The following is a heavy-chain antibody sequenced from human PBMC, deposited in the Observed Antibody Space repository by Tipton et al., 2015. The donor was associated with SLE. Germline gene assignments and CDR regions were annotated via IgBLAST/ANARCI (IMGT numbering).Heavy chain of an antibody. CDR3: AKDRGNTDGYFDL. Sequence: SLRLSCEASGFTFSPYWMSWVRQAPGKGLEWVSSINQDGGVKNYVDSVKGRFTISRDNGKESVSLQMNSLRPEDTAFYYCAKDRGNTDGYFDLWGRGTLVTVTS. V-gene: IGHV3-7*03. CDR2: INQDGGVK. D-gene: IGHD1/OR15-1a*01. CDR1: GFTFSPYW. J-gene: IGHJ2*01.